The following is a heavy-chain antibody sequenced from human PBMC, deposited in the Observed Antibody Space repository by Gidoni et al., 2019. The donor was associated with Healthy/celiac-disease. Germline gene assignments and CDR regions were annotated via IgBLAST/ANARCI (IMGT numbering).Heavy chain of an antibody. Sequence: QVQLQESGPGLVKPSETLSLTCTVSGGSISSYYWSWIRQPPGKGLEWIGYIYYSGSTNYNPSLKSRVTISVDTSKNQFSLKLSSVTAADTAVYYCAREGVTKTAPDYWGQGTLVTVSS. D-gene: IGHD3-3*01. J-gene: IGHJ4*02. CDR1: GGSISSYY. V-gene: IGHV4-59*01. CDR2: IYYSGST. CDR3: AREGVTKTAPDY.